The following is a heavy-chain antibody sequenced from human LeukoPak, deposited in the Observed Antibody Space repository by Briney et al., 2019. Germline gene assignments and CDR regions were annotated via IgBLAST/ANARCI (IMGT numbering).Heavy chain of an antibody. CDR1: GFTFSSYS. D-gene: IGHD6-13*01. V-gene: IGHV3-21*01. CDR3: ARVSSSWYSNYWFDP. CDR2: ISSSSSYI. Sequence: GGSLRLSCAASGFTFSSYSMNWVRQAPGKGLEWXSSISSSSSYIYYADSVKGRFTISRDNAKNSLYLQMNSLRAEDTAVYYCARVSSSWYSNYWFDPWGQGTLVTVSS. J-gene: IGHJ5*02.